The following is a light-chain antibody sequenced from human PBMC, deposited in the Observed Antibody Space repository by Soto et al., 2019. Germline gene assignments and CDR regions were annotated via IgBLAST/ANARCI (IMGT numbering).Light chain of an antibody. Sequence: DFQMTQSPSTLSASVGDRVTITCRASQNISSWLAWYQQKPGKAPKLLIYAASSLQSGVPSRFSGSGSGTDFTLTISSLQPEDFATYYCQQSYSTLSLTFGGGTKVDIK. CDR2: AAS. CDR3: QQSYSTLSLT. J-gene: IGKJ4*01. CDR1: QNISSW. V-gene: IGKV1-39*01.